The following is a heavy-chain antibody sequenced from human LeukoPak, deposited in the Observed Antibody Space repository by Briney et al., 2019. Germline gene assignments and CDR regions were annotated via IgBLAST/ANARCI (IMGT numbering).Heavy chain of an antibody. CDR2: IKEDGSEK. Sequence: GGSLRLSCGTSGFTFSSYAMSWVRQAPGKGLEWVANIKEDGSEKYYVDSVKGRFTISRDNAKNSLYVQMNSLRAEDTAVYYCAKYFGYSFDYWGQGALVAVSS. J-gene: IGHJ4*02. V-gene: IGHV3-7*03. CDR3: AKYFGYSFDY. CDR1: GFTFSSYA. D-gene: IGHD3-10*01.